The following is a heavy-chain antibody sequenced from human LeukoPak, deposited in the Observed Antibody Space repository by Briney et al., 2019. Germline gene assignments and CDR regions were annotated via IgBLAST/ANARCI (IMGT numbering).Heavy chain of an antibody. CDR1: GGSISSSSYY. CDR3: ARELTMITFGGVIVV. J-gene: IGHJ4*02. D-gene: IGHD3-16*02. V-gene: IGHV4-39*07. CDR2: IYYSGST. Sequence: PSETLSLTCTVSGGSISSSSYYWGWIRQPPGKGLEWIESIYYSGSTYYNPSLKSRVAISVDTSKNQFSLKLSSVTAADTAVYYCARELTMITFGGVIVVWGQGTLVTVSS.